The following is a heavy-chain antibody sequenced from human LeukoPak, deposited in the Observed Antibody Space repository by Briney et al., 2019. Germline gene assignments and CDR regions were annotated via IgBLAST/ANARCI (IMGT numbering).Heavy chain of an antibody. Sequence: GGSLRLSCAASGFTFSSYSMNWVRQAPGKGLEWVSYISSRSSTIYYADSVKGRFTISRDNAKNSLYLQMNSLRAEDTAVYYCAKEGGPFDYWGQGTLVTVSS. CDR3: AKEGGPFDY. J-gene: IGHJ4*02. CDR1: GFTFSSYS. D-gene: IGHD3-16*01. V-gene: IGHV3-48*01. CDR2: ISSRSSTI.